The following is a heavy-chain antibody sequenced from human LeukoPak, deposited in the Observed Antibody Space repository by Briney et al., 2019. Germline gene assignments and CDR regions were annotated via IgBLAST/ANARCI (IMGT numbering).Heavy chain of an antibody. V-gene: IGHV1-18*04. Sequence: GASVKVSCKASGYTFTRYYLHWVRQAPGQGLEWMGWISAYSGNTNYAQKLQGRVTMTTDTSTSTAYMELRSLRSDDTAVYYCARAVYYDSSGYSPFDYWGQGTLVTVSS. J-gene: IGHJ4*02. CDR3: ARAVYYDSSGYSPFDY. CDR1: GYTFTRYY. D-gene: IGHD3-22*01. CDR2: ISAYSGNT.